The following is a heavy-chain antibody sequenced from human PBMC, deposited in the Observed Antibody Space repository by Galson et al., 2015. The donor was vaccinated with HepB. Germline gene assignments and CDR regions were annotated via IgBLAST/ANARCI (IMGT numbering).Heavy chain of an antibody. CDR1: GYTFTSNG. CDR3: ATRDWGLVPGG. J-gene: IGHJ4*02. Sequence: SVKASCKASGYTFTSNGISWVRQTPRQGLEWLGWISAYGGNTKYAQKYQGRITLTRDTSTSTAYVELRSLRADDTAVYYCATRDWGLVPGGWGQGSLVTVSS. D-gene: IGHD2-21*01. CDR2: ISAYGGNT. V-gene: IGHV1-18*04.